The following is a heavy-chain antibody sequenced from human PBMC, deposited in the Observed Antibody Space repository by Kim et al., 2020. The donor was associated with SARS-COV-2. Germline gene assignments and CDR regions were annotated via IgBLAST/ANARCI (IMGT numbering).Heavy chain of an antibody. J-gene: IGHJ4*02. CDR3: AKDVFHADYIDY. Sequence: ASVKVSCKTSGYTFVNAGLTWVRQAPGQGLEWMGWISAHNGDPNYAQKFRGRVSMTRDTSTSTVYLELRSLTFDDTAVYYCAKDVFHADYIDYWGQGTPVTVSS. V-gene: IGHV1-18*01. CDR1: GYTFVNAG. CDR2: ISAHNGDP.